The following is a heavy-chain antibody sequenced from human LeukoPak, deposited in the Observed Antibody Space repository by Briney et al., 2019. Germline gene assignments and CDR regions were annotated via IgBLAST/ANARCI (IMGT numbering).Heavy chain of an antibody. J-gene: IGHJ4*02. V-gene: IGHV3-30*03. CDR2: ISYDGSNK. Sequence: QPGRSLRLSCAASGFTFSSYGMHCVRQAPGKGLEWVAVISYDGSNKYYADSVKGRFTISRDNSKNTLYLQMNSLRAEDTAVYYCARDSGLRFLEWLPDYWGQGTLVTVSS. D-gene: IGHD3-3*01. CDR1: GFTFSSYG. CDR3: ARDSGLRFLEWLPDY.